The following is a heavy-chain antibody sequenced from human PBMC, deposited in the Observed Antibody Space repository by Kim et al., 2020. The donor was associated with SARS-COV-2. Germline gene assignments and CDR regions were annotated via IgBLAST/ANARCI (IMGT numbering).Heavy chain of an antibody. CDR2: IKQDGSEK. CDR1: GFTFSSYW. J-gene: IGHJ6*03. V-gene: IGHV3-7*01. CDR3: ARDTSDSSGYYPLLTPLYYYYYYMDV. D-gene: IGHD3-22*01. Sequence: GGSLRLSCAASGFTFSSYWMSWVRQAPGKGLEWVANIKQDGSEKYYVDSVKGRFTISRDNAKNSLYLQMNSLRAEDTAVYYCARDTSDSSGYYPLLTPLYYYYYYMDVWGKGTTVTVSS.